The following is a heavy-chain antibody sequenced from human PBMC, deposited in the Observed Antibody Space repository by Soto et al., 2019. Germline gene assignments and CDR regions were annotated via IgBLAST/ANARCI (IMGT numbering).Heavy chain of an antibody. Sequence: PGGSLRLSCAASGFIFSSYAMSWVRQAPGKGLEWVSGISGSGGSVYYADSVKGRFTISRDPFTNTLYLQMNSLRPEDTAVYYCAKELAVAALAFDYWGHGTLVTVSS. CDR2: ISGSGGSV. J-gene: IGHJ4*01. CDR1: GFIFSSYA. V-gene: IGHV3-23*01. D-gene: IGHD6-25*01. CDR3: AKELAVAALAFDY.